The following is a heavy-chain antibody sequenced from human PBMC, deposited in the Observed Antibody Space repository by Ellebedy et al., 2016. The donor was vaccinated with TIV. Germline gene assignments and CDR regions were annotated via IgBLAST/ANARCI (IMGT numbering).Heavy chain of an antibody. D-gene: IGHD3-10*01. Sequence: GESLKISCAASGFTFSSYWMHWVRQAPGRGLVWVSRISNDGSRITYADSVKGRFTISRDNAKNTLYLQMSSLRADDTGIYYCTRGGFGHAMDVWGQGTTVTVSS. CDR2: ISNDGSRI. CDR3: TRGGFGHAMDV. J-gene: IGHJ6*02. CDR1: GFTFSSYW. V-gene: IGHV3-74*03.